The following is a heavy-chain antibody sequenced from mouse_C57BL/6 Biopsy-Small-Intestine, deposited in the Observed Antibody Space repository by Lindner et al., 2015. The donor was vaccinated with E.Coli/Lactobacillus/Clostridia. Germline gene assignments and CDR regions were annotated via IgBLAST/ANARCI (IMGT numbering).Heavy chain of an antibody. D-gene: IGHD1-1*01. J-gene: IGHJ1*01. CDR2: VGVHNVNP. CDR3: ARDGYCTDSSCYRAYYFYSGMDV. CDR1: NYTFSSYG. Sequence: SVKVSCKASNYTFSSYGITWVRQVPGQGLEWLGWVGVHNVNPYYAQNLQGRVTLTTDPSTSTAYLELRSLTSDDTAVYYCARDGYCTDSSCYRAYYFYSGMDVWGQGTTVTVSS. V-gene: IGHV1S61*01.